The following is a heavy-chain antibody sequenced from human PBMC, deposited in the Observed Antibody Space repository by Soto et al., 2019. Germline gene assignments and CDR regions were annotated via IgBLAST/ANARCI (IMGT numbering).Heavy chain of an antibody. V-gene: IGHV4-59*08. CDR1: GVSISSYY. CDR2: IYYSGST. CDR3: ARHLRSPRAYYYYMDV. Sequence: SETLSLTCTVSGVSISSYYWSWIRQPPGKGLEWIGYIYYSGSTNYNRSLKSRVNISVDTSKNQFSLKLSSVTAADTAVYYCARHLRSPRAYYYYMDVWGKGTTVTVSS. J-gene: IGHJ6*03. D-gene: IGHD3-16*01.